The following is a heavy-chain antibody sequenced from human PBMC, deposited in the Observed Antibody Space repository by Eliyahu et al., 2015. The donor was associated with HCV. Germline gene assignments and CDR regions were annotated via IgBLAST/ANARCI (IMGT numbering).Heavy chain of an antibody. CDR2: IYSGGNT. CDR3: ARDGWATNGPDY. Sequence: EVQLVESGGDLVQPGGSLRLSCAAXGFTVSDNYMSWVRQAPGKGLEWVSVIYSGGNTYYADSVRGRFTISRDNSKNTLYLQMNSLRDEDTAVYYCARDGWATNGPDYWGQGTLVTVSS. D-gene: IGHD5-12*01. CDR1: GFTVSDNY. V-gene: IGHV3-66*01. J-gene: IGHJ4*02.